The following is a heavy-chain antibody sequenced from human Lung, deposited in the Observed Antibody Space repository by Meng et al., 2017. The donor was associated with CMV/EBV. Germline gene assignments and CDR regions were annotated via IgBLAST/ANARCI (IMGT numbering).Heavy chain of an antibody. CDR3: ARGGDIVVVPAAIPWHY. J-gene: IGHJ4*02. Sequence: ASVVSCXASGYTFTSYYMHWVRQAPGQGLEWMGIINPSGGSTSYAQKFQGRVTMTRDTSTSTVYMELSSLRSEDTAVYYCARGGDIVVVPAAIPWHYWGQGTLVTVSS. CDR2: INPSGGST. V-gene: IGHV1-46*01. CDR1: GYTFTSYY. D-gene: IGHD2-2*02.